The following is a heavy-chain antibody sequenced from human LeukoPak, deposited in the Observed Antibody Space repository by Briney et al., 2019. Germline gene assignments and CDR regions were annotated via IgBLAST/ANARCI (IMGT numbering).Heavy chain of an antibody. CDR2: ISGSGGST. J-gene: IGHJ4*02. D-gene: IGHD2-2*01. CDR3: ATAPHVVVVPAAYFDY. Sequence: GGSLRLSCAASGFTFSSYAMSWVRQAPGKGLEWVSAISGSGGSTYYADSVKGRFTISRDNSKNTLYLQMNSLRAEDTAVYYCATAPHVVVVPAAYFDYWGQGTLVTVSS. V-gene: IGHV3-23*01. CDR1: GFTFSSYA.